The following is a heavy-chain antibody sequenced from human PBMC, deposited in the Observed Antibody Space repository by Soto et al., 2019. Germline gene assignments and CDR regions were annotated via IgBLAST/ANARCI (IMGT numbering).Heavy chain of an antibody. CDR3: THVIRPGSGMDV. D-gene: IGHD3-10*01. CDR2: IKSKSDGGTT. CDR1: GFTFINAW. V-gene: IGHV3-15*05. Sequence: EVQLVESGGGLVKPGGSLRLSCAASGFTFINAWMSWVRQAPGKGLEWVGRIKSKSDGGTTDYAAPVKGRFIISRDDSKDTLYVQMNSLKTEDTAVYYCTHVIRPGSGMDVWGQGTTVTVSS. J-gene: IGHJ6*02.